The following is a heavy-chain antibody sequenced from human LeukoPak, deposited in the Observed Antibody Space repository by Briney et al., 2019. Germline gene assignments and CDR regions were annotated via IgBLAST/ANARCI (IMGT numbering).Heavy chain of an antibody. V-gene: IGHV4-34*01. CDR3: AFEIAAAGEYHFDY. CDR1: GGSFSGYY. Sequence: SETLSLTCAVYGGSFSGYYWSWIRQPPGKGLEWIGEINHSGSTNYNPSLKSRVTISVDTSKNQFSLKLSSVTAADTAVYYCAFEIAAAGEYHFDYWGQGTLVTVSS. CDR2: INHSGST. D-gene: IGHD6-13*01. J-gene: IGHJ4*02.